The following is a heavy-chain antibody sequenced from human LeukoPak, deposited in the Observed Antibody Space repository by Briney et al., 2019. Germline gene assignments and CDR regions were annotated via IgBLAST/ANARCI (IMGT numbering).Heavy chain of an antibody. D-gene: IGHD1-7*01. V-gene: IGHV1-8*03. Sequence: ASVKVSCKASGYTFTSYDINWVRQATGQGLEWMGWMNPNSGNTGYAQKFQGRVTITRNTSIGTAYMELSSLRSEDTAVYYCARGGRYNWNYGWFDPWGQGTLVTVSS. CDR3: ARGGRYNWNYGWFDP. J-gene: IGHJ5*02. CDR2: MNPNSGNT. CDR1: GYTFTSYD.